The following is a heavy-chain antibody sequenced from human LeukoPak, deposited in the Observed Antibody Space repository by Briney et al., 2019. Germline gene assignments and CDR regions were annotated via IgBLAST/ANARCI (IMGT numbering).Heavy chain of an antibody. Sequence: SETLSLTCAVYGGSFSGYYWSWIRQPPGKGLEWIGDINHSGRTNYNPSLKSRVTISVDTSKKQFSLKLSSVTAADTAVYYCARGWDWQPRSTSRRYFDLWGRGTLVTVSS. J-gene: IGHJ2*01. CDR1: GGSFSGYY. D-gene: IGHD1-26*01. CDR2: INHSGRT. V-gene: IGHV4-34*01. CDR3: ARGWDWQPRSTSRRYFDL.